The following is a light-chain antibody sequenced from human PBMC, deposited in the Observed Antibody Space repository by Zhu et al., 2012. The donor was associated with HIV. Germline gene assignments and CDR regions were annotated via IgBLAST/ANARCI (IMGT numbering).Light chain of an antibody. J-gene: IGKJ3*01. Sequence: DIQLTQSPSFLSASVGDRVTITCRASQGISNHLAWYHQKPGKAPKLLIYGASILQSGVPSTFSGSGSGTEFTLTISSLQPEDFAIYYCQQLNTYPLFTFGPGTKVDIK. CDR3: QQLNTYPLFT. CDR1: QGISNH. CDR2: GAS. V-gene: IGKV1-9*01.